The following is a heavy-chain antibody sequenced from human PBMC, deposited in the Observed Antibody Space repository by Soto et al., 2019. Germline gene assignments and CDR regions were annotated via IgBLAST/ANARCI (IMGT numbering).Heavy chain of an antibody. CDR2: IIPILGIA. CDR1: GGTFSSYT. CDR3: ARADNMATVYCSSTSCYFDY. J-gene: IGHJ4*02. Sequence: SVKVSCKASGGTFSSYTISWVRQAPGQGLEWMGRIIPILGIANYAQKFQGRVTITADKSTSTAYMELSSLRSEDTAVYYCARADNMATVYCSSTSCYFDYWGQGTLVTVSS. V-gene: IGHV1-69*02. D-gene: IGHD2-2*01.